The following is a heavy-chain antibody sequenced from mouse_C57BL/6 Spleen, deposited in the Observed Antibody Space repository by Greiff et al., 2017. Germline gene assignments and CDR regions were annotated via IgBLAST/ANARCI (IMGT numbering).Heavy chain of an antibody. J-gene: IGHJ3*01. CDR1: GYTFTSYW. CDR3: ARGTTVPWFAY. V-gene: IGHV1-64*01. CDR2: IDPHSGST. Sequence: QVQLKQPGAELVKPGASVKLSCKASGYTFTSYWMHWVKQRPGQGLEWIGRIDPHSGSTNYNAKFKGKATLTVDKSSSTAYMQLSSLTSEDSAVYYCARGTTVPWFAYWGQGTLVTVSA. D-gene: IGHD1-1*01.